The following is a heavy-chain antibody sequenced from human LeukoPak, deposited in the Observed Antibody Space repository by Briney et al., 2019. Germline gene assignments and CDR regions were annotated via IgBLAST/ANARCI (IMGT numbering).Heavy chain of an antibody. D-gene: IGHD4-17*01. V-gene: IGHV3-23*01. CDR2: ISRGGDST. J-gene: IGHJ4*02. Sequence: GGSLRLSCAASGFTFTSYAMNWVRQAPGKGLEWVSSISRGGDSTYYADSVKGRFTISRDNSKNTVFLQMNSLRAEDTAVYYCASHYGDYLDYFDYWGQGTLVTVSS. CDR1: GFTFTSYA. CDR3: ASHYGDYLDYFDY.